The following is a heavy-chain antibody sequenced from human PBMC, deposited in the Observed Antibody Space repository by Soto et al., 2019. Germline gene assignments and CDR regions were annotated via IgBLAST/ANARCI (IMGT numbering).Heavy chain of an antibody. D-gene: IGHD3-9*01. V-gene: IGHV4-31*03. J-gene: IGHJ6*03. Sequence: SETLSLTCTVSGGSISSGGYYWSWIRQHPGKGLEWIGYIYYSGSTYYNPSLKSRVTISVDTSKNQFSLKLSSVTAADTAVYYCARHPSDYYDILTGYYSFPYYYYYMDVWGKGTTVTVSS. CDR1: GGSISSGGYY. CDR3: ARHPSDYYDILTGYYSFPYYYYYMDV. CDR2: IYYSGST.